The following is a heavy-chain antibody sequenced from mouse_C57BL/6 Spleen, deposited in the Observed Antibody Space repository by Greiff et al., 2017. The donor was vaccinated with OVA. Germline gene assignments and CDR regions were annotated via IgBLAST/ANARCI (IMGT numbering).Heavy chain of an antibody. J-gene: IGHJ4*01. Sequence: QVQLKQSGPELVKPGASVKISCKASGYAFSSSWMNWVKQRPGKGLEWIGRIYPGDGDTNYNGKFKGKATLTADKSSSTAYMQLSSLTSEDSAVYFCEAYDYDVGNAMDYWGQGTSVTVSS. CDR2: IYPGDGDT. V-gene: IGHV1-82*01. CDR3: EAYDYDVGNAMDY. D-gene: IGHD2-4*01. CDR1: GYAFSSSW.